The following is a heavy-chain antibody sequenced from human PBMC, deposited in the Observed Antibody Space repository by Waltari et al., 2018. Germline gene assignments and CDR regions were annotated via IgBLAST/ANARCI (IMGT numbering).Heavy chain of an antibody. CDR3: AKEIRPNDF. Sequence: EVQLLESGGGFVQPGGSLSLSCVVSGFRFGSSSMSWVRQAPGKGLDWVSSISISGTKLYYADSVKGRFTISRDNSKNALHLQMNSLRAEDTAIYYCAKEIRPNDFWGQGTLVTVSS. J-gene: IGHJ4*02. CDR1: GFRFGSSS. V-gene: IGHV3-23*01. CDR2: ISISGTKL. D-gene: IGHD1-1*01.